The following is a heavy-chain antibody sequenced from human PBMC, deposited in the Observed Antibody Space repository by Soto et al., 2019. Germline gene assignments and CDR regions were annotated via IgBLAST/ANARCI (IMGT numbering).Heavy chain of an antibody. CDR3: AKEGRLRSPAGDYFDS. D-gene: IGHD3-10*01. J-gene: IGHJ4*02. CDR1: GFSFPDYD. CDR2: VGRFGNT. Sequence: WGTLRLSCAVSGFSFPDYDMNWVRQTPGKGLEWVAAVGRFGNTYYRDSVRGRFTISRDYSRNTVYLQMNRLRVEDTAVYFCAKEGRLRSPAGDYFDSWAQGSLVTVSS. V-gene: IGHV3-23*01.